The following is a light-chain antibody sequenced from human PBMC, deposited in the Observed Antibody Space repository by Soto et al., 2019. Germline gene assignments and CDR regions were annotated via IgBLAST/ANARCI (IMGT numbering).Light chain of an antibody. V-gene: IGLV2-23*01. CDR2: EGV. Sequence: QSALTQPASVSGSPGQSITISCTGTSSDVGSYNLVSWYQQHPGKAPKLMIYEGVKRPSGVSNRFSGSKSGNTASLTISGLQAEDEADYYCCSYARSSTVVFGGGTKLTVL. J-gene: IGLJ2*01. CDR3: CSYARSSTVV. CDR1: SSDVGSYNL.